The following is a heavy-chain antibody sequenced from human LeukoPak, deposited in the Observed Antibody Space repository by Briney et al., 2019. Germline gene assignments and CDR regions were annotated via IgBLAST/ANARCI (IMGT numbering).Heavy chain of an antibody. CDR3: ARKRGYSYGYYFDY. D-gene: IGHD5-18*01. CDR1: GVSINNFY. CDR2: IYPSGST. J-gene: IGHJ4*02. Sequence: SETLSLTCTVSGVSINNFYWSWIRQPAGKGLEWIGRIYPSGSTNYIPSLKSRVTMSVDTSKNQFSLKLTSVTAADTAVYYCARKRGYSYGYYFDYWGQGTLFTVSS. V-gene: IGHV4-4*07.